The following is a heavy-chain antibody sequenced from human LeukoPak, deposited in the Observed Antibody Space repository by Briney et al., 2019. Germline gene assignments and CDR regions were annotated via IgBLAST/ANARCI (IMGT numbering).Heavy chain of an antibody. J-gene: IGHJ4*02. CDR3: ARTVVMVPASRVQGLFYSDY. CDR2: IYDSGNT. Sequence: SETLSLTCSVSGASISSGVYYWSWIRQHPGKGLEYIGYIYDSGNTYYNPSLTSRLTISVDTSKNQFSLHSSSVTAADTAVYYCARTVVMVPASRVQGLFYSDYWGQGTQVIVSP. D-gene: IGHD3-10*01. CDR1: GASISSGVYY. V-gene: IGHV4-31*03.